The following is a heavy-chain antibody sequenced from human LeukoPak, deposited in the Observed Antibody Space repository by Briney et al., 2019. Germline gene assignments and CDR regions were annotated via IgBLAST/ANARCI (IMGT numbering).Heavy chain of an antibody. CDR2: ISYSGSI. V-gene: IGHV4-59*01. J-gene: IGHJ3*02. CDR1: GGSISNYY. Sequence: ASETLSLTCTVSGGSISNYYWSWIRQPPGKGLEWIAYISYSGSINYNPSLKSRVTISLDTPKIQFSLKLTSVTAADTALYYCARGDYYDAKRLDIWGQGTMVTVSP. CDR3: ARGDYYDAKRLDI. D-gene: IGHD3-22*01.